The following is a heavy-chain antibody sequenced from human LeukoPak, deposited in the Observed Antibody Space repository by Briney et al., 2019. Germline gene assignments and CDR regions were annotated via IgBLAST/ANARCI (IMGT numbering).Heavy chain of an antibody. CDR2: IWYDGSNK. V-gene: IGHV3-33*01. Sequence: GGSLRLSCAASGFTFSSYGMHWVRQAPGKGLEWVAVIWYDGSNKYYADSVKGRFTISRDNSKNTLYLQMNSLRAEDTAVYYCARDGYCSGGSCYSLYYYYYYMDVWGKGTTVTVYS. CDR1: GFTFSSYG. D-gene: IGHD2-15*01. CDR3: ARDGYCSGGSCYSLYYYYYYMDV. J-gene: IGHJ6*03.